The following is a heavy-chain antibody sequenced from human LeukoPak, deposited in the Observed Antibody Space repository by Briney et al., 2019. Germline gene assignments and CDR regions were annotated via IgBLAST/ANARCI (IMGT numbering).Heavy chain of an antibody. CDR3: AKTSKYSTTWYDY. CDR1: GFTFSNYA. D-gene: IGHD6-13*01. J-gene: IGHJ4*02. V-gene: IGHV3-23*01. CDR2: ISGDGGST. Sequence: PGGSLRLSCAASGFTFSNYATSWVRQAPGKGLEWVSGISGDGGSTYYADSVKGRFTISRGSSENALYLQMNSLRAEDTAVYYCAKTSKYSTTWYDYWGQGTLVTVSS.